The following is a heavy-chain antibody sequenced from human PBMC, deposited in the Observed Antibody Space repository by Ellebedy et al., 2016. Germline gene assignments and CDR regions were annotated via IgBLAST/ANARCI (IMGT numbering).Heavy chain of an antibody. CDR1: GGSFSGYY. Sequence: SQTLSLTCAVYGGSFSGYYWSWIRQPPGKGLEWIGEINHSGSTNYNPSLKSRVTISVDTSKNQFSLKLSSVTAADTAVYYCARYRSVVPRDYYYYGMDVWGQGTTVTVSS. V-gene: IGHV4-34*01. CDR2: INHSGST. J-gene: IGHJ6*02. CDR3: ARYRSVVPRDYYYYGMDV. D-gene: IGHD2-2*01.